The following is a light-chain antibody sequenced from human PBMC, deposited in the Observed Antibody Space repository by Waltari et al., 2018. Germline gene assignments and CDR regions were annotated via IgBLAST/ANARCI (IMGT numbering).Light chain of an antibody. J-gene: IGLJ2*01. V-gene: IGLV1-44*01. CDR1: SSHIGSNT. CDR2: SNN. CDR3: AAWDDSLNGVV. Sequence: QSVLTQPPSASGTPGQRVTISSSGSSSHIGSNTVNWYPQLPGTAPKLLIYSNNQRPSGVPDRFSGSKSGTSASLAISGLQSEDEADYYCAAWDDSLNGVVFGGGTKLTVL.